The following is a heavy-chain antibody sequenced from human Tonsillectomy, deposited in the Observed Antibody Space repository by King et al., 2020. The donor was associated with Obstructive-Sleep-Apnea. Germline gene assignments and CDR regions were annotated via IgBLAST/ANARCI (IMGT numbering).Heavy chain of an antibody. V-gene: IGHV4-59*01. J-gene: IGHJ4*02. CDR3: ARDSGSGWYSFDY. CDR2: IYYSGST. D-gene: IGHD6-19*01. CDR1: GGSISSYY. Sequence: VQLQESGPGLVKPSETLSLTCTVSGGSISSYYWSWIRQPPGKGLEWIGYIYYSGSTNYNPSLKSRVTISVDTSKNQFSLKRSSVTAADTAVYYCARDSGSGWYSFDYWGQGTLVTVSS.